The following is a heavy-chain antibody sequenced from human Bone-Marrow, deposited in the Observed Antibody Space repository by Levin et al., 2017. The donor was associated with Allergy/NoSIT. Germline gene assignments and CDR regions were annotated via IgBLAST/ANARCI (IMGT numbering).Heavy chain of an antibody. CDR3: ARALGSLDPFDI. Sequence: RPGGSLRLSCAASGFTFSNSAMGWVRQVPGKGLDWVSSIRGGDGTTYYADSVRGRFTISRDNSKNTLSLQMSSLRAEDTAIYFCARALGSLDPFDIWGQGTMVTVSS. V-gene: IGHV3-23*01. D-gene: IGHD3-16*01. J-gene: IGHJ3*02. CDR1: GFTFSNSA. CDR2: IRGGDGTT.